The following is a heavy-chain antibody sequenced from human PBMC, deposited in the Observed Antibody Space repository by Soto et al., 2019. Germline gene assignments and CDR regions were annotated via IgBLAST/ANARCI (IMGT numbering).Heavy chain of an antibody. Sequence: SVKVSCKASGGTFSSYTISWVRQAPGQGLEWMGRIIPILGIANYAQKFQGRVTITADKSTSTAYMELSSLRSEDTAVYYCARETYYYDSSGYSRPDAFDIWGQGTMVTVSS. D-gene: IGHD3-22*01. CDR1: GGTFSSYT. V-gene: IGHV1-69*02. CDR2: IIPILGIA. CDR3: ARETYYYDSSGYSRPDAFDI. J-gene: IGHJ3*02.